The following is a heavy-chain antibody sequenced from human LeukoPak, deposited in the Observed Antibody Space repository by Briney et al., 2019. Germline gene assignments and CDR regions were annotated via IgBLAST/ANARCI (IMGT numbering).Heavy chain of an antibody. CDR3: ARQWFGDSIGY. CDR2: IYPGDSDT. CDR1: GYSFTNFW. Sequence: GESLRISCKGSGYSFTNFWIGWVRQMPGKGLEWMGIIYPGDSDTRYSPSFQGQVTISADKSISTAYLQWSSLKASDTAMYYCARQWFGDSIGYWGQGTLVTASS. D-gene: IGHD3-10*01. V-gene: IGHV5-51*01. J-gene: IGHJ4*02.